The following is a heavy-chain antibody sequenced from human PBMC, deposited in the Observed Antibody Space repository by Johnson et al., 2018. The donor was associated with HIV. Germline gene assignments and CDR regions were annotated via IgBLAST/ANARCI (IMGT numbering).Heavy chain of an antibody. CDR3: AEDPPYVSNGYYYSSGDAGDI. J-gene: IGHJ3*02. V-gene: IGHV3-53*01. Sequence: VQLVESGGGLIQPGGSLRLSCAASGFTVSRNYMSWVRQAPGKGLEWVSVIYSGGTTYYADSVKGRFTISRDNSKNTLYLQMNSLRAEDTAVYYCAEDPPYVSNGYYYSSGDAGDIWGQGTMVTVSS. CDR2: IYSGGTT. CDR1: GFTVSRNY. D-gene: IGHD3-22*01.